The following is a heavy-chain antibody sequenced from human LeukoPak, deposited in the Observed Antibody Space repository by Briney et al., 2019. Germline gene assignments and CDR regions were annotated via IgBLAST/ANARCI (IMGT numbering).Heavy chain of an antibody. J-gene: IGHJ4*02. CDR1: GYTLTELS. D-gene: IGHD3-10*01. Sequence: ASVKVSCKVSGYTLTELSMHWVRQAPGKGLEWMGGFDPEDGETIYAQKFQGRVTMTEDTSTDTAYMELSSLRSEDTAVYYCATSNVLLWFGELYPADYYFDYWGQGTLVTVSS. V-gene: IGHV1-24*01. CDR2: FDPEDGET. CDR3: ATSNVLLWFGELYPADYYFDY.